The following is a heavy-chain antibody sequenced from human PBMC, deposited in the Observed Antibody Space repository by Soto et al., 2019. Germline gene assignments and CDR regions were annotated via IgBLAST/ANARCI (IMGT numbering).Heavy chain of an antibody. J-gene: IGHJ6*02. V-gene: IGHV1-69*01. CDR1: GGTFSSYA. Sequence: QVQLVQSGAEVKKPGSSVKVSCKASGGTFSSYAISWVRQAPGQGLEWMGGIIPISDTTNYGQKFQGRATITADESTSTAYVELRSMRSEDTAVYYCARSQGSSTSLEIYYYYYSGMDVWGQGTKVTVSS. CDR2: IIPISDTT. CDR3: ARSQGSSTSLEIYYYYYSGMDV. D-gene: IGHD2-2*01.